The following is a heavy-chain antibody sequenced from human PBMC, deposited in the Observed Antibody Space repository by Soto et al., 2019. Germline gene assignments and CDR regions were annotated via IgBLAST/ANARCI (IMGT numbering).Heavy chain of an antibody. V-gene: IGHV1-18*01. CDR1: GYTFTSFG. Sequence: QVQLVQSGAEVKKPGASVKVSCKASGYTFTSFGISWVRQAPGQGLEWMGWISAYNGNTNYAENLQGRVTMTTDTSTSTAYIELRSLISDDTAVYYCARDHRGGTDAFDIWGQGTMVTVSS. J-gene: IGHJ3*02. CDR2: ISAYNGNT. CDR3: ARDHRGGTDAFDI. D-gene: IGHD2-15*01.